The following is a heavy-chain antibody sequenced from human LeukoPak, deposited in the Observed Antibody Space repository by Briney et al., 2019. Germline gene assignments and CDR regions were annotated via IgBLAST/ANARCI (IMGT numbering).Heavy chain of an antibody. CDR1: GFTVSSNY. CDR3: AREDIVVVPAAMRHYYYMDV. V-gene: IGHV3-7*01. Sequence: GGSLRLSCAASGFTVSSNYMSWVRQAPGKGLEWVANIKQDGSKKYYVDSVKGRFTISRDNAKNSLYLQMNSLRAEDTAVYYCAREDIVVVPAAMRHYYYMDVWGKGTTVTVSS. CDR2: IKQDGSKK. D-gene: IGHD2-2*01. J-gene: IGHJ6*03.